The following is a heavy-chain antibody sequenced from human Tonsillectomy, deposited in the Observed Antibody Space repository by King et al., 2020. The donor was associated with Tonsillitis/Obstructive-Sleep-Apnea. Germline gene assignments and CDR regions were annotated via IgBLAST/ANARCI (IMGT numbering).Heavy chain of an antibody. CDR3: ARPGGRSITGTFVAFDV. J-gene: IGHJ3*01. Sequence: DVQLVESGGGLVQPGGSLRLSCAASGFTFSGYSMNWVRQAPGKGLEWLSYISGSGDTIYHADSVKGRFTISRDNARNSLYLQMNSLRDEDTAVYYCARPGGRSITGTFVAFDVWGQGTVVTVSS. V-gene: IGHV3-48*02. CDR2: ISGSGDTI. D-gene: IGHD1-7*01. CDR1: GFTFSGYS.